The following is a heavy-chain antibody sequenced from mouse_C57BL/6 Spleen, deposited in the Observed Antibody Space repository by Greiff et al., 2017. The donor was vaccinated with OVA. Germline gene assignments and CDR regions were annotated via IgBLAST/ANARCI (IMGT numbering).Heavy chain of an antibody. CDR1: GYSITSGYY. CDR3: AREDHYGSSYGYWYFDV. Sequence: ESGPGLVKPSQSLSLTCSVTGYSITSGYYWNWIRQFPGNKLEWMGYISYDGSNNYNPSLKNRISITRDTSKNQFFLKLNSVTTEDTATYYCAREDHYGSSYGYWYFDVWGTGTTVTVSS. J-gene: IGHJ1*03. D-gene: IGHD1-1*01. V-gene: IGHV3-6*01. CDR2: ISYDGSN.